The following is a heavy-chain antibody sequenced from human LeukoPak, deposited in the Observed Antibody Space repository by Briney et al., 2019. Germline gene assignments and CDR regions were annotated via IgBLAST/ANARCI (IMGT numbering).Heavy chain of an antibody. Sequence: PSETLSLTCTVSGGSISSGGYYWSWIRQPPGKGLEWIGYIYHSGSTYYNPSLKSRVTISVDRSKNQFSLKLSSVTAADTAVYYCARAMSEGYYFDYWGQGTLVTVSS. J-gene: IGHJ4*02. CDR3: ARAMSEGYYFDY. V-gene: IGHV4-30-2*01. CDR2: IYHSGST. CDR1: GGSISSGGYY.